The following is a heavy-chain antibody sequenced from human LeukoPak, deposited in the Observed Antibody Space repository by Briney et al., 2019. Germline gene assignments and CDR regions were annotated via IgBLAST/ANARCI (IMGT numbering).Heavy chain of an antibody. J-gene: IGHJ4*02. Sequence: ASVKVSCKASGYTFIDYYIIWMRQAPGRGLEYMGWINPKSGATRNGQNFQGRITMTRDTSVNTACMDLGTLSSADAAIYFFARGSAVSCTSTNCHDPIDYWGQGTLVTVSS. CDR3: ARGSAVSCTSTNCHDPIDY. D-gene: IGHD2-2*01. CDR1: GYTFIDYY. V-gene: IGHV1-2*02. CDR2: INPKSGAT.